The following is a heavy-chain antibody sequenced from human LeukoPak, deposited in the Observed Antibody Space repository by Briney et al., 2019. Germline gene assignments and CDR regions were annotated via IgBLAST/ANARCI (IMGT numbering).Heavy chain of an antibody. CDR1: GGSISSYY. Sequence: PSETLSLTCTVSGGSISSYYWSWIRQPAGKGLEWIGRIYTSGSTNYNPSLKSQVTMSVDTSKNQFSLKLSSVTAADTAVYYCARDYYDSSGYYPYYFDYWGQGTLVTVSS. D-gene: IGHD3-22*01. V-gene: IGHV4-4*07. CDR2: IYTSGST. J-gene: IGHJ4*02. CDR3: ARDYYDSSGYYPYYFDY.